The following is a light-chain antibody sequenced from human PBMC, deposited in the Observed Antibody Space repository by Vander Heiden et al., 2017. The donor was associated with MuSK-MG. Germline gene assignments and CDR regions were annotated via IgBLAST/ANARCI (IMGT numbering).Light chain of an antibody. CDR2: WAS. CDR1: QSVLYSSNNKNY. V-gene: IGKV4-1*01. J-gene: IGKJ2*01. Sequence: DIVMTQSPDSLAVSLGERAIITCKSSQSVLYSSNNKNYLAWFQHKPGQPPKLLIYWASTRESGVPDRVSGSGSGTDFTLTISSLQAEDLAVYYCQQYYSSPHTCGQGTKLEIK. CDR3: QQYYSSPHT.